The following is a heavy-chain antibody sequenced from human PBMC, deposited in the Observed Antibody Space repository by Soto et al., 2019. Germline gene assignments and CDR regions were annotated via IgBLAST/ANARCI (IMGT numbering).Heavy chain of an antibody. V-gene: IGHV3-23*01. D-gene: IGHD6-19*01. CDR2: ISSGGGST. J-gene: IGHJ4*02. CDR3: AKDQGGWLVLPHFDQ. CDR1: GFTFSSYA. Sequence: GSLRLSCAASGFTFSSYAMIWVRQAAGKGLDWVSGISSGGGSTYYADSVKGRFTISRDNSKNTLYLQMNSLRAEDTAVYYCAKDQGGWLVLPHFDQWGQGTLVTVSS.